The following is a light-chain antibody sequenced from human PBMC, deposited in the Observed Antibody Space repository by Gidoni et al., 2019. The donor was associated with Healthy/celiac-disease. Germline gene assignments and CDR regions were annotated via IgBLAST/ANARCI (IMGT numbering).Light chain of an antibody. Sequence: EIVMTQSPATLAVAPGARATLSCRASQSVSSNLARYLQKTGQAPRLLLDGASTRATGVPARFSGSGSGTEFTLTISSLQSEDFAVYYCQQYNNWPPLTFGGGTKVEIK. CDR2: GAS. J-gene: IGKJ4*01. CDR1: QSVSSN. V-gene: IGKV3-15*01. CDR3: QQYNNWPPLT.